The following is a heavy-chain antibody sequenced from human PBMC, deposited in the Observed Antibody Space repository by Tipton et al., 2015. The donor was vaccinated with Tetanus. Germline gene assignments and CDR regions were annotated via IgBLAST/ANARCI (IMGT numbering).Heavy chain of an antibody. D-gene: IGHD3-22*01. CDR2: VWHDGRSE. CDR1: GFNFLDYG. CDR3: ARAQYYSDGAGYLGAFDV. J-gene: IGHJ3*01. Sequence: LRLSCAASGFNFLDYGMHWVRQVPGKGLEWVAFVWHDGRSEYYADSVKGRFTISRDNSKDTVYLQMSSLRAEDTAVYYCARAQYYSDGAGYLGAFDVWGQGTVVTASS. V-gene: IGHV3-33*01.